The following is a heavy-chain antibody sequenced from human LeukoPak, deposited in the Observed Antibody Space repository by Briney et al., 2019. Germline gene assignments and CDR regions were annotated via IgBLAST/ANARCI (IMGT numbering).Heavy chain of an antibody. D-gene: IGHD6-19*01. J-gene: IGHJ4*02. Sequence: GGSLRLSCAASELMFSSYAMSWVRQAPGKGLEWVSGISDDSGSTYYADSVRGRFTISRDNSKNTLYLQMNSLRAEDTAVYYCARVDSSGWYTALFDYWGQGTLVTVSS. CDR3: ARVDSSGWYTALFDY. V-gene: IGHV3-23*01. CDR2: ISDDSGST. CDR1: ELMFSSYA.